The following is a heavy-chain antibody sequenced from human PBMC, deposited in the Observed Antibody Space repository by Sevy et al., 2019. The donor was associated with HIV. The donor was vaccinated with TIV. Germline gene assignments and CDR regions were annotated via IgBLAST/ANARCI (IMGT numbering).Heavy chain of an antibody. CDR3: ARVGILEKSESQYKFMDY. V-gene: IGHV3-7*01. CDR2: INQDGSKT. Sequence: GGSLRLSCAASGFTFTTYWMTWVRQAPGKGLEWVANINQDGSKTNYVDSVKGRFIISRDNAKKSLYVQMNSLRADDTAVYYCARVGILEKSESQYKFMDYWGQGTLVTVSS. D-gene: IGHD3-10*01. J-gene: IGHJ4*02. CDR1: GFTFTTYW.